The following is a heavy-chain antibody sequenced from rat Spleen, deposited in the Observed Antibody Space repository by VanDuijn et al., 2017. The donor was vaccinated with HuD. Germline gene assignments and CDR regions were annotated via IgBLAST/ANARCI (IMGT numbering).Heavy chain of an antibody. J-gene: IGHJ3*01. CDR3: ARGGYTTDYFYVGWFAY. CDR1: GFTFNDYW. Sequence: EVQLVESGGGPVQPGRSLKLSCVASGFTFNDYWMTWIRQAPGKGLEWVSSITNTGVTPYYQDSVRGRFTISRDNAKNTQYLQMDSLRSEDTATYYCARGGYTTDYFYVGWFAYWGQGTLVTVSS. V-gene: IGHV5-31*01. CDR2: ITNTGVTP. D-gene: IGHD1-6*01.